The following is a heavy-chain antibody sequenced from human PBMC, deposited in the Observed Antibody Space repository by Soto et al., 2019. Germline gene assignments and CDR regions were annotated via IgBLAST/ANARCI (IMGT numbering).Heavy chain of an antibody. CDR3: ASLKFPLFPFLGDLQYMDV. J-gene: IGHJ6*03. Sequence: EVHLVESGGGLVQPGGSLRLSCAGAGFNLTTSSLNWVRQAPGKGLEWVSYISSTSRTIKYAESVKGRFTISRDNAKNSLYLQTNTLRAEDTAVYYCASLKFPLFPFLGDLQYMDVWGKGTTVAVSS. D-gene: IGHD3-16*01. V-gene: IGHV3-48*01. CDR2: ISSTSRTI. CDR1: GFNLTTSS.